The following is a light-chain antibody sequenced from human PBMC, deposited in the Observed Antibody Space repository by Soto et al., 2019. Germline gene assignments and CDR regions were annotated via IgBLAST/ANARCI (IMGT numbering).Light chain of an antibody. CDR2: DVS. J-gene: IGLJ1*01. V-gene: IGLV2-14*01. CDR1: SSDVGSYNR. Sequence: QSVLTQPASVSGSPGQSITISCTGTSSDVGSYNRVSWYQQPPGTAPKLIIYDVSNRPSGVSIRFSGSKSGNTASLTISGLRAEDEADYFCNSYTTSSTYVFGTGTKVTVL. CDR3: NSYTTSSTYV.